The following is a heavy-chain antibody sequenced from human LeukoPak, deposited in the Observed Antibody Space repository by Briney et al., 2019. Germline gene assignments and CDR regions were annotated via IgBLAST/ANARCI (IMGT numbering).Heavy chain of an antibody. Sequence: GGSLRLSCAASGFTFSSYAMSWVRQAPGKGLEWVSSISSSSSYIYYADSVKGRFTISRDNAKNSLYLQMNSLRAEDTAVYYCARDLREYSSSFFDYWGQGTLVTVSS. CDR1: GFTFSSYA. J-gene: IGHJ4*02. CDR3: ARDLREYSSSFFDY. V-gene: IGHV3-21*01. D-gene: IGHD6-6*01. CDR2: ISSSSSYI.